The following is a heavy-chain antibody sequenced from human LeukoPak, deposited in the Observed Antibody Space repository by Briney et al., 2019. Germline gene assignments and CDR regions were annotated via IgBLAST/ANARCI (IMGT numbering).Heavy chain of an antibody. CDR1: GFTFSSYS. J-gene: IGHJ4*02. CDR3: ARAPHGVDTDY. D-gene: IGHD3-10*01. Sequence: GGSPRLSCAASGFTFSSYSMNWVRQAPGKGLEWVSSISSSSSYIYYADSVKGRFTISRDNAKNSLYLQMNSLRAEDTAVYYCARAPHGVDTDYWGQGTLVTVSS. V-gene: IGHV3-21*01. CDR2: ISSSSSYI.